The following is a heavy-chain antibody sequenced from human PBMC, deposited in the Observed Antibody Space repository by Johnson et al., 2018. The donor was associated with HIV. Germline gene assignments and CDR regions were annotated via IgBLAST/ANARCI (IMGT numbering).Heavy chain of an antibody. V-gene: IGHV3-9*01. Sequence: VQLVESGGGVVQPGRSLRLSCAASGFTFDDYAMHWVRQAPGKGLVWVSRISSDGSIPVYADSVKGRFTISRDNAKSSLYLQLNSLRAEDTALYYCARDRGGAARDAFDIWGQGTMVTVSS. CDR2: ISSDGSIP. CDR3: ARDRGGAARDAFDI. D-gene: IGHD1-26*01. J-gene: IGHJ3*02. CDR1: GFTFDDYA.